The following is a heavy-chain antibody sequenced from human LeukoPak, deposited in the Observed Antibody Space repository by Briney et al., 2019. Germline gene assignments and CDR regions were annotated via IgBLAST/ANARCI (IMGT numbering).Heavy chain of an antibody. V-gene: IGHV4-34*01. CDR2: INHSGST. J-gene: IGHJ4*02. Sequence: PSETLSLTCAVYGGSFSGYYWSWIRQPPGKGLEWIGEINHSGSTNYNPSLKSRVTISVDTSKNQFSLKLSSVTAADTAVYYCARTGFTYYYDSSGYFHFDYWGQGTLVTVSS. D-gene: IGHD3-22*01. CDR1: GGSFSGYY. CDR3: ARTGFTYYYDSSGYFHFDY.